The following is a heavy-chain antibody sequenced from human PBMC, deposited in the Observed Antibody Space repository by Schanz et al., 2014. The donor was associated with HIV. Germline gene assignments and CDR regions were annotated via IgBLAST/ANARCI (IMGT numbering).Heavy chain of an antibody. CDR1: GFTFDDYD. J-gene: IGHJ5*02. V-gene: IGHV3-9*01. CDR3: VKDSGTLVSGARWFDP. CDR2: ISWNSGSR. Sequence: EVQLAESGGGLVQPGRSLRLFCEASGFTFDDYDMHWVRQVPGEGLEWVSSISWNSGSRGYADSVKGRFTISRDNDNDSLYLQMNSLRVEDTALYYCVKDSGTLVSGARWFDPWGQGTQVTVSS. D-gene: IGHD6-19*01.